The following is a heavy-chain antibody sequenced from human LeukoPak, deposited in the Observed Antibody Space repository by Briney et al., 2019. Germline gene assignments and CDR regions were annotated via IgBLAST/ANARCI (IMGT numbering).Heavy chain of an antibody. Sequence: GGSLRLSCAASGFTFSSYSMNWVRQAPGKGLEWVSSISSSSSYIYYADSVKGRFSISRDNAKNSLYLQMNSLRAEDTAVYYCARGHIVVVTAHFDYWGQGTLVTVSS. CDR1: GFTFSSYS. V-gene: IGHV3-21*01. CDR3: ARGHIVVVTAHFDY. CDR2: ISSSSSYI. D-gene: IGHD2-21*02. J-gene: IGHJ4*02.